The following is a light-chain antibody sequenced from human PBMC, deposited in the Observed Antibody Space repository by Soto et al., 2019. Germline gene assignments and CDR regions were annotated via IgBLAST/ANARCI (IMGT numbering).Light chain of an antibody. V-gene: IGKV1-5*01. J-gene: IGKJ1*01. CDR1: QSIRNW. CDR2: GAS. CDR3: QHYNAFPWP. Sequence: DSQMAQSPSTLSASVGDRVTMTCRASQSIRNWLAWYQDKPGKAPKLLIYGASSLESGVPSRFSGSGSGTEFTLTIGGLQPDDFATYYCQHYNAFPWPFGQGTKVDI.